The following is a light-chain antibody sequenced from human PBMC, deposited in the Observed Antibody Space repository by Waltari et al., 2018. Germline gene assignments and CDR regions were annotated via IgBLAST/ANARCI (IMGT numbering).Light chain of an antibody. CDR2: GAS. CDR1: QFVGAY. Sequence: DVQMTQSPSSLSASLGDTVTISCRASQFVGAYVNWYQHTPGKVPKLLIYGASTLKSGVPSRFSGSLSGTDFTLTITSLQPEDSATYYCQQSYSSEITFGQGTRLQIK. V-gene: IGKV1-39*01. J-gene: IGKJ5*01. CDR3: QQSYSSEIT.